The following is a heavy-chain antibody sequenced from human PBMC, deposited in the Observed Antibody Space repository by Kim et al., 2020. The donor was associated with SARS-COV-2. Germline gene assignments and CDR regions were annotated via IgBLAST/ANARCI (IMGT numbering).Heavy chain of an antibody. CDR3: AREPTSSYGMDV. Sequence: SDAQKFQGRVTMTRDTSTSTVYMELSSLRSEDTAVYYCAREPTSSYGMDVWGQGTTVTVSS. V-gene: IGHV1-46*01. D-gene: IGHD6-6*01. J-gene: IGHJ6*02.